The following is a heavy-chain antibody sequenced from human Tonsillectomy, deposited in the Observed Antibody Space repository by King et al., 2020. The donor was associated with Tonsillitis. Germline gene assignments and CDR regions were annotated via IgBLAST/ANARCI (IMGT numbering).Heavy chain of an antibody. CDR2: IIPMFGTA. J-gene: IGHJ6*03. D-gene: IGHD3-9*01. CDR3: ARDPRNYDILTCYYNNYYYYMDV. CDR1: GGTFSSYA. Sequence: QLVQSGAEVKKPGSSVKVSCKASGGTFSSYAISWVRQAPGQGLEWMGGIIPMFGTANYAQQFQGRVTITADESTSTAYMELSRLRSEDTAVYYCARDPRNYDILTCYYNNYYYYMDVWGKGTTVTVSS. V-gene: IGHV1-69*01.